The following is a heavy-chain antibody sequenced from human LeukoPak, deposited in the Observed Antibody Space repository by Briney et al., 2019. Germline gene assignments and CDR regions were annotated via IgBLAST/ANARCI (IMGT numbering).Heavy chain of an antibody. CDR2: TYPGDSDT. J-gene: IGHJ4*02. CDR1: GYSFTNYW. Sequence: GESLKISCKGSGYSFTNYWIGWVRQMPGKGLEWMGITYPGDSDTRYSPSFQGQVTISADKSISTAYLQWSSLKASDTAMYYCARLGMATIYHFDYWGQGTLVTVSS. CDR3: ARLGMATIYHFDY. D-gene: IGHD5-24*01. V-gene: IGHV5-51*01.